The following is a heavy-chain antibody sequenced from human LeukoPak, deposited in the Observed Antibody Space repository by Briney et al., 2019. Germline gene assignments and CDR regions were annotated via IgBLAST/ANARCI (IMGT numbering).Heavy chain of an antibody. CDR2: NTSNADRT. CDR1: GFTFGSYG. Sequence: GGSLRLSCAASGFTFGSYGMSWVRQAPGKGLEWVSFNTSNADRTSYADSVEGRFTISRDNPRNTLYMQMNSLRDEDTAVYYCAIMHGYYDGSGYWVQWGQGTLVTVSS. V-gene: IGHV3-23*01. D-gene: IGHD3-22*01. CDR3: AIMHGYYDGSGYWVQ. J-gene: IGHJ1*01.